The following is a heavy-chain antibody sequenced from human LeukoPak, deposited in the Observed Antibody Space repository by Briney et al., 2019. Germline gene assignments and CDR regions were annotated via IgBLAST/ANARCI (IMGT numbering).Heavy chain of an antibody. CDR1: GGSISSYY. V-gene: IGHV4-4*07. D-gene: IGHD6-19*01. J-gene: IGHJ4*02. CDR2: IYISGST. Sequence: SETLSLTCTVSGGSISSYYWSWIRQPAGKGLEWIGRIYISGSTNYNPSLKTRATISIDTSKNQLSLTLTSVTAADTAVYYCARVGSGGAWFDFWGQGTLVSVSS. CDR3: ARVGSGGAWFDF.